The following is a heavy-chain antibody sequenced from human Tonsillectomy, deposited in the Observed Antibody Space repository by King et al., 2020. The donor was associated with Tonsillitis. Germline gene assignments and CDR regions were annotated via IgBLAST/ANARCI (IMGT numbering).Heavy chain of an antibody. CDR3: AAPSASFYGGSFDI. CDR1: GYSFTNYW. D-gene: IGHD1-26*01. Sequence: VQLVESGAEVKKPGESLKISCKDSGYSFTNYWIGWVRQMPGKGLEWMGIIYPGDSDTRYSPSFQGQVTISADKSFNTAYLQWSSLTASDTAMYYCAAPSASFYGGSFDIWGQGTMVTVSS. V-gene: IGHV5-51*01. J-gene: IGHJ3*02. CDR2: IYPGDSDT.